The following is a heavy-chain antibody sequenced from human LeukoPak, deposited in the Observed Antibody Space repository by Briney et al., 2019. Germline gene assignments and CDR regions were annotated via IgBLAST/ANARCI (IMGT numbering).Heavy chain of an antibody. V-gene: IGHV3-23*01. CDR1: GFTFSSCV. J-gene: IGHJ4*02. CDR3: AKEETFSLYYYESSGYPDF. CDR2: IIASGSMS. D-gene: IGHD3-22*01. Sequence: GGSLRLSCAASGFTFSSCVMTWIRQTPGKGLEWVSSIIASGSMSYSADSVKGRFTISRDNSDNTLYLQMNSLRVEDTAVYYCAKEETFSLYYYESSGYPDFWGRGTLVTVSS.